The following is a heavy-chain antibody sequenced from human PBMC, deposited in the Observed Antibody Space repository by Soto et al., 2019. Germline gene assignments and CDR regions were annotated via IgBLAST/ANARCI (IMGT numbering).Heavy chain of an antibody. CDR1: GFTFSNYG. V-gene: IGHV3-33*01. D-gene: IGHD3-10*01. Sequence: QVQLVESGGGLVQPGRSLRLSCAASGFTFSNYGRHWVRQAPGKGLKWVAVILKDGSNRYHADSVKDRFTISRDNSKNMLYLQMNSLRAEDTAVYYCARDDEYSGNGMDVWGQGTTVTVS. CDR3: ARDDEYSGNGMDV. CDR2: ILKDGSNR. J-gene: IGHJ6*02.